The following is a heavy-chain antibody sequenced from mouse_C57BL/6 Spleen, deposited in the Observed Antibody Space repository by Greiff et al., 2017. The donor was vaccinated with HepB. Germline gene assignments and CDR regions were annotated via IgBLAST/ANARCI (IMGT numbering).Heavy chain of an antibody. Sequence: DVQLQESGPGMVKPSQSLSLTCTVTGYSITSGYDWHWIRHFPGNKLEWMGYISYSGSTNYNPSLKSRISITHDTSKNHFFLKLNSVTTEDTATYYCARDTVQREGYYYAMDYWGQGTSVTVSS. CDR2: ISYSGST. CDR1: GYSITSGYD. D-gene: IGHD1-1*01. CDR3: ARDTVQREGYYYAMDY. J-gene: IGHJ4*01. V-gene: IGHV3-1*01.